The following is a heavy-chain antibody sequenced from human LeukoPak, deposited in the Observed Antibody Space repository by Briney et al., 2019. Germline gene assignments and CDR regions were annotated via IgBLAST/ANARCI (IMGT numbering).Heavy chain of an antibody. J-gene: IGHJ4*02. V-gene: IGHV1-2*02. CDR1: GYTXTAYC. D-gene: IGHD3-22*01. Sequence: ASVKVSCKASGYTXTAYCLHXVXXXXGQXXXXXXXLNPXSGDTTYAQXFQGRVTMTRDTSINTAYMELSRLRSDDTAVYYCVRSSYDSSLRFDDYWGQGTLVTVSS. CDR2: LNPXSGDT. CDR3: VRSSYDSSLRFDDY.